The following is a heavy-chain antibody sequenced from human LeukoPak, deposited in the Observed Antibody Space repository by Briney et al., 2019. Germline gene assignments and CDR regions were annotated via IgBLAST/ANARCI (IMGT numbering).Heavy chain of an antibody. CDR2: INLNSGGT. V-gene: IGHV1-2*02. Sequence: GASVKVSCKASGYTFTGYFMHWVRQAPGQGLEWMGWINLNSGGTNYAQKFQGRVTMTRDTSISTAYMELSSLRSDDTAVYYCARGGIQLWFLVDYWGQGTLVTVSS. J-gene: IGHJ4*02. CDR1: GYTFTGYF. CDR3: ARGGIQLWFLVDY. D-gene: IGHD5-18*01.